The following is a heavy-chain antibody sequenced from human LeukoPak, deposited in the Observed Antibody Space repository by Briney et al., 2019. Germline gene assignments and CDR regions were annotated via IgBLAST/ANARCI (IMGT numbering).Heavy chain of an antibody. CDR1: GFTFSSYW. Sequence: GGSLRLSCAASGFTFSSYWMHWIRQAPGKGLVWVSRISGDGSSATYADSVKGRFTISRDNVKNTLCLQMDSLRAEDTAVYYCARGYHDSSGYLAVDYWGQGTLVTVSS. V-gene: IGHV3-74*01. D-gene: IGHD3-22*01. CDR2: ISGDGSSA. J-gene: IGHJ4*02. CDR3: ARGYHDSSGYLAVDY.